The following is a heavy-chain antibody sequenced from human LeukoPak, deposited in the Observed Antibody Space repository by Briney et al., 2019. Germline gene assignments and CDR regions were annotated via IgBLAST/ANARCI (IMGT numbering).Heavy chain of an antibody. CDR3: SRDATGDH. CDR1: GFTFSDHY. J-gene: IGHJ5*02. Sequence: GGSLRLSCAVSGFTFSDHYTDCVRQAPGKGREWVGCSRNRAKNYITDHSASVKLRLTISIDDSKSTLYLQMNSLETADTAVYYCSRDATGDHWGQGTLVSVSS. V-gene: IGHV3-72*01. CDR2: SRNRAKNYIT.